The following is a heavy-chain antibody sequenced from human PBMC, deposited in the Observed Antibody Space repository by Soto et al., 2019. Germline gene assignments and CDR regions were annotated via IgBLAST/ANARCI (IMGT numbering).Heavy chain of an antibody. CDR1: GFTFSSYG. J-gene: IGHJ6*02. V-gene: IGHV3-30*18. CDR3: AKDYRDYDFWSGLTPTYYYGMDV. CDR2: ISYDGSNK. Sequence: PGVSLRLSCAASGFTFSSYGMHWVRQAPGKGLEWVAVISYDGSNKYYADSVKGRFTISRDNSKNTLYLQMNSLRAEDTAVYYCAKDYRDYDFWSGLTPTYYYGMDVWGQGTTVTVSS. D-gene: IGHD3-3*01.